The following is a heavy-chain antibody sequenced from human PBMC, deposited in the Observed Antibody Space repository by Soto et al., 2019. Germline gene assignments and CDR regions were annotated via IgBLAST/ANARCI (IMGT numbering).Heavy chain of an antibody. J-gene: IGHJ4*02. D-gene: IGHD6-13*01. Sequence: QVQLVQSGAEVKKPGSSVKVSYKASGGTFSSYTISWVRQAPGQGLEWMGRIIPILGIANYAQKFQGRVTITADKSTSTAYMELSSLRSEDTAVYYCARETIAAAGPDYWGQGTLVTVSS. CDR3: ARETIAAAGPDY. CDR1: GGTFSSYT. CDR2: IIPILGIA. V-gene: IGHV1-69*02.